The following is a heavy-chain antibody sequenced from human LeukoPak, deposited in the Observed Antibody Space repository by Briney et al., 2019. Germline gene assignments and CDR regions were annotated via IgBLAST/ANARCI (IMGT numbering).Heavy chain of an antibody. V-gene: IGHV4-34*01. D-gene: IGHD2-2*01. CDR2: INHSGST. CDR3: ARDYCSSTSCYWGWGMDV. J-gene: IGHJ6*02. CDR1: GGSFSGYY. Sequence: SETLSLTRAVYGGSFSGYYWTWIRQPPGKGLEWIGEINHSGSTNYNPSLKSRVTISVDTPKNQLSLKLSSVTAADTAVYYCARDYCSSTSCYWGWGMDVWGQGTTVTVSS.